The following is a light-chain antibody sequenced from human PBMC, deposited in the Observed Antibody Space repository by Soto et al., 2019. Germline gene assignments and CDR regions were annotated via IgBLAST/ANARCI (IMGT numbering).Light chain of an antibody. CDR3: SSYAGSNNVL. Sequence: QSVLTQPPSASGSPGQSVTISCTGTSSDIGGYKFVSWYQQHPGKAPKLMIYEVSKRPSGVPDRFSGSKSGNTASLTVSGLQADDEAYYYCSSYAGSNNVLFGGGTKLTVL. V-gene: IGLV2-8*01. CDR1: SSDIGGYKF. CDR2: EVS. J-gene: IGLJ2*01.